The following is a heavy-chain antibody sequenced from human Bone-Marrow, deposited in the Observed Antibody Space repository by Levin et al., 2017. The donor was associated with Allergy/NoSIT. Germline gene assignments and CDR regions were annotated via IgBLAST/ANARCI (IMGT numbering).Heavy chain of an antibody. CDR1: GFTFSSSW. CDR3: VRGSANFAS. J-gene: IGHJ4*02. CDR2: IKGDGSEK. V-gene: IGHV3-7*01. Sequence: PGGSLRLSCVASGFTFSSSWMSWVRQAPGKGLEWVATIKGDGSEKYCVDSVKGRFTISRDNAKNSLFLQMSSLRADDTAVYYCVRGSANFASWGQGTLVTVSS.